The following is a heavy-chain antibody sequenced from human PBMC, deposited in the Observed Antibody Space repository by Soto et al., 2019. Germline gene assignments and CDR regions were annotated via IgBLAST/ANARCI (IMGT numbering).Heavy chain of an antibody. J-gene: IGHJ4*02. D-gene: IGHD3-22*01. V-gene: IGHV3-30*03. CDR3: AHYEGYDSAGYGFDY. CDR2: ISYDGSNK. CDR1: GFSFSSYR. Sequence: GGSLRLACAASGFSFSSYRVHWVRQPPGKGLEWVAVISYDGSNKYYADSVKGRFTISRDNSKNTLYLQMNSLRAEDTAVYYCAHYEGYDSAGYGFDYWGQGTLVTVSS.